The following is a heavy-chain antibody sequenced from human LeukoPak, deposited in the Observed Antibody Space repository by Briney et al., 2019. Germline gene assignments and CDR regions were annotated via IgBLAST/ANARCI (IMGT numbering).Heavy chain of an antibody. V-gene: IGHV1-2*02. J-gene: IGHJ4*02. CDR2: INPNSGGT. Sequence: GASVKVSFKASGYTFSGYYMHWVRQAPGQGLEWMGWINPNSGGTNYAQKFQGRVTMTRNTSISTAYMELSRLRSDDTAVYYCAPGSNYYESSGGYYFDYWGQGTLVTVSS. CDR1: GYTFSGYY. CDR3: APGSNYYESSGGYYFDY. D-gene: IGHD3-22*01.